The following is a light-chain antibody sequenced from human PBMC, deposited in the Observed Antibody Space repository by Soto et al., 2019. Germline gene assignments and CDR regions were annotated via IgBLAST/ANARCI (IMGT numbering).Light chain of an antibody. J-gene: IGKJ5*01. V-gene: IGKV3-20*01. Sequence: VFTQSPATLSLSPVERATLSCSASQSVSSYLAWYQQKPGQAPRLLIYGASTRATGIPDRFSGSGSGTDFTLTISRLEPEDFAVYYCQQYGSSPPITFGQGTRLEIK. CDR2: GAS. CDR3: QQYGSSPPIT. CDR1: QSVSSY.